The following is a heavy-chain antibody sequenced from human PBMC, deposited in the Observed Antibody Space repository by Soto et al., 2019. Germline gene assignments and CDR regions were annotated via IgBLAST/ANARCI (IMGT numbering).Heavy chain of an antibody. D-gene: IGHD5-12*01. V-gene: IGHV3-21*01. CDR2: ISSSSSYI. CDR3: ARGQGVPSAMADIVATILGY. CDR1: GFTFSSYS. J-gene: IGHJ4*02. Sequence: PGGSLRLSCAASGFTFSSYSMNWVRQAPGKGLEWVSSISSSSSYIYYADSVKGRYTISRDNAKNSLYLQMNSLRAEDTAVYYCARGQGVPSAMADIVATILGYWGQGTLVTVSS.